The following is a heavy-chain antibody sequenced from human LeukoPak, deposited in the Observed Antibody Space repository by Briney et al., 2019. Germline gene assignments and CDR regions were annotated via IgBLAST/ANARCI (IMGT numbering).Heavy chain of an antibody. CDR2: MNLSGST. V-gene: IGHV4-34*01. D-gene: IGHD2-15*01. CDR3: ARPSTPYSRGAFDY. CDR1: GVYFRGYF. J-gene: IGHJ4*02. Sequence: SETLSLTYAVCGVYFRGYFWRWLGQPPGKGVEWVGEMNLSGSTNYNPSLKSRVTISVDTSKNQFSLKLSSVTAADTAVYYCARPSTPYSRGAFDYWGQGTLLTVSS.